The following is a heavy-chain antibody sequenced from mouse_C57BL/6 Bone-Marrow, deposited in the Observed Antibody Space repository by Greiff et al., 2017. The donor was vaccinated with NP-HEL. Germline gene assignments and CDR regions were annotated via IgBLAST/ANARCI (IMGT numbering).Heavy chain of an antibody. J-gene: IGHJ4*01. D-gene: IGHD1-1*02. Sequence: VQLKESGAELVKPGASVKLSCTASGFNIKDYSMHWVKQRTEQGLEWIGRIDPEDGETKYAPNFQGQATIPADTSSNTAYLQLSSLTSEDTAVYYCARIGIGWAMDYWGQGTSVTVSS. CDR3: ARIGIGWAMDY. V-gene: IGHV14-2*01. CDR2: IDPEDGET. CDR1: GFNIKDYS.